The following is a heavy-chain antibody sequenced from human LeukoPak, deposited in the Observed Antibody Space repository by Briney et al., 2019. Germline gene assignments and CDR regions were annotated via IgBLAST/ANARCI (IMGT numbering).Heavy chain of an antibody. CDR3: ARKSSSSGTWFDP. CDR2: TYYRSKWYT. V-gene: IGHV6-1*01. CDR1: GDSVSSNSAA. J-gene: IGHJ5*02. D-gene: IGHD6-6*01. Sequence: SQTLSLTCAISGDSVSSNSAAWNWIRQSPSRGLEWLGRTYYRSKWYTDYAVSVKSRINIKPDTSKNQFSLQLNTVTPEDTAVYYCARKSSSSGTWFDPWGQGTLVTVSS.